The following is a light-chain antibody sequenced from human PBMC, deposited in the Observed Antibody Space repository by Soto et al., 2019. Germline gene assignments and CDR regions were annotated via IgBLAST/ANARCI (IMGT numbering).Light chain of an antibody. V-gene: IGKV1-12*01. Sequence: DIQMTQSPSSVSASVGDRVTITCRASQGFSTWLAWYRRKPGRVPELLIYSASSLHSGVPSRFSGSGSGTDFTLTISSLQPEDFATYYCQQANSFPRTFGGGTEVEIK. CDR2: SAS. CDR3: QQANSFPRT. CDR1: QGFSTW. J-gene: IGKJ4*01.